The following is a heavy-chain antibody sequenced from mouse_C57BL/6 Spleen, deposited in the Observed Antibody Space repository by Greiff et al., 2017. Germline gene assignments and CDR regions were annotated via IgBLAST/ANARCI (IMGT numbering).Heavy chain of an antibody. D-gene: IGHD2-1*01. J-gene: IGHJ2*01. V-gene: IGHV1-66*01. CDR1: GYSFTSYY. CDR2: IYPGSGNT. CDR3: ARDGNYFDY. Sequence: ESGPELVKPGASVKISCKASGYSFTSYYIHWVKQRPGQGLEWIGWIYPGSGNTKYNEKFKGKATLTADTSSSTAYMQLSSLTSEDSAVYYCARDGNYFDYWGQGTTLTVSS.